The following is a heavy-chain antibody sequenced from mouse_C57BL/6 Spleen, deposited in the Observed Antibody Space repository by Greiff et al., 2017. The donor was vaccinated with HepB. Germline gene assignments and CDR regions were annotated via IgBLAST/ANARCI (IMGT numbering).Heavy chain of an antibody. J-gene: IGHJ1*03. CDR3: ARRGYHWYFDV. V-gene: IGHV1-61*01. Sequence: VKLQQPGAELVRPGSSVKLSCKASGYTFTSYWMDWVKQRPGQGLEWIGNIYTSDSETHYNEKFKDKATLTVDTSSSTAYMQLSSLKSEDSAVYSCARRGYHWYFDVWGTGTTVTVSS. D-gene: IGHD2-14*01. CDR1: GYTFTSYW. CDR2: IYTSDSET.